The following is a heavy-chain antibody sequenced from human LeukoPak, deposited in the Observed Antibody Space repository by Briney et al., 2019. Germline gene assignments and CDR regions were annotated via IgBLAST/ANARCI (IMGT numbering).Heavy chain of an antibody. J-gene: IGHJ4*02. Sequence: ASVKVSCKASGYTFTSYGISWVRQAPGQGLEWMGWISAYNGNTNYAQKLQGRVTMTTDTSTSTAYMELRSLRSDDTAVYYCARDLIYFSRSVVVTASHDYWGQGTLDTVSS. CDR3: ARDLIYFSRSVVVTASHDY. CDR1: GYTFTSYG. V-gene: IGHV1-18*01. CDR2: ISAYNGNT. D-gene: IGHD2-21*02.